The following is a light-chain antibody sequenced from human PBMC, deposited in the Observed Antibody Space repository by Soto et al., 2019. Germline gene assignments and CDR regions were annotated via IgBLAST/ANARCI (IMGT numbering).Light chain of an antibody. J-gene: IGKJ4*01. V-gene: IGKV1-5*03. Sequence: DIQMTQSPSTLSASVGDRVTITCRASQSIGSWLAWYQQKPGKAPSLLIYKASTLESGVPSRFSGSGSGTEFTLTISSLQPDDFATYYCQQYQSYSTLNPLTFGGGTKVEIK. CDR2: KAS. CDR1: QSIGSW. CDR3: QQYQSYSTLNPLT.